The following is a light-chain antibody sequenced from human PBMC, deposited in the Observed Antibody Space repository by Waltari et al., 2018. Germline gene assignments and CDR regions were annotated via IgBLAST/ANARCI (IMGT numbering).Light chain of an antibody. CDR1: QGISTR. CDR2: TAS. J-gene: IGKJ2*01. Sequence: DIQMTQPPSFVSPSEGDTATTTCRASQGISTRLAWYQQKPGKAPKLLIYTASTLQSGVPARFSGSGSGTEFTLIISTLQPEDFATYFCLQAYSFPRTFGQGTKVEIK. CDR3: LQAYSFPRT. V-gene: IGKV1-12*01.